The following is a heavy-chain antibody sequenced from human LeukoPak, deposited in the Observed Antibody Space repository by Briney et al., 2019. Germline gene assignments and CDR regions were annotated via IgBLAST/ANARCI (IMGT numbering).Heavy chain of an antibody. Sequence: PGRSLKLSCAASGFIFDESALHWVRQTPGKGLEWISGITWNSGRIAYRDSVKGRFTISRDNAKNSLYLQMNSLRTEDTALYYCVKDLRDGYNSDYVFHIWGQGTMVTVSS. CDR3: VKDLRDGYNSDYVFHI. CDR1: GFIFDESA. CDR2: ITWNSGRI. V-gene: IGHV3-9*01. D-gene: IGHD5-24*01. J-gene: IGHJ3*02.